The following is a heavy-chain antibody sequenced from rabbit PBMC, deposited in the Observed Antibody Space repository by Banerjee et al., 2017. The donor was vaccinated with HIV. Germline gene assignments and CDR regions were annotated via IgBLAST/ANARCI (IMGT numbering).Heavy chain of an antibody. J-gene: IGHJ4*01. D-gene: IGHD4-1*01. CDR3: ARDLAGVIGWNFDL. V-gene: IGHV1S43*01. Sequence: EWIGCINSSSRNVVYASWATGRFTISSSTSLNSVDLKMTSLTAADTATYFCARDLAGVIGWNFDLWGQGTLVT. CDR2: INSSSRNV.